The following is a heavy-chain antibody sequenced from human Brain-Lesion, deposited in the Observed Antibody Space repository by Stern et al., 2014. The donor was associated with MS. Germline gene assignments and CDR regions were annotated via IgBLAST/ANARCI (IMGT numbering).Heavy chain of an antibody. D-gene: IGHD5-18*01. CDR1: GGSISSGSDY. CDR3: ASGYRIFDY. J-gene: IGHJ4*02. V-gene: IGHV4-61*02. Sequence: VQLVQSGPGLVKPSQTLSLTCTVSGGSISSGSDYWSWIRQPGGKGLEWIGRIHASGSPFYTPSLKSRVPISTDTSMNQFSLELNSATAADTAIYYCASGYRIFDYWGQGILVTVSS. CDR2: IHASGSP.